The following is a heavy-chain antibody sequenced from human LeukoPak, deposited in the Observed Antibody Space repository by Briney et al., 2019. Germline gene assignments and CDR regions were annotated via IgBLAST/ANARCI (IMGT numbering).Heavy chain of an antibody. CDR3: ARDLVVVTGISDY. CDR2: ISSSGRTI. D-gene: IGHD2-21*02. V-gene: IGHV3-48*03. J-gene: IGHJ4*02. CDR1: GFTLSGFE. Sequence: HPGGSLRLSCAASGFTLSGFEMNWVRQAPGKGLEWVSYISSSGRTIYYADSVKGRFTISRDNAKNSLYLRMNSLRAEETAVYYCARDLVVVTGISDYWGQGTLVTVSS.